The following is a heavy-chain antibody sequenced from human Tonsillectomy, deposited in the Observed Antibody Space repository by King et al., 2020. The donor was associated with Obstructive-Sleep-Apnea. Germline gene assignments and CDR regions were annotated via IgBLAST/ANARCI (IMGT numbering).Heavy chain of an antibody. D-gene: IGHD5-18*01. CDR3: AREGTAMSYYFDY. J-gene: IGHJ4*02. Sequence: QLVQSGGGLVKPGGSLRLSCAASGFTFSSYSMNWVRQAPGKGLEWVSSISSSSSYIYYADSVKGRFTISRDNAKNSLYLQMNSLRAEDTAVYYCAREGTAMSYYFDYWGQGTLVTVSS. CDR1: GFTFSSYS. V-gene: IGHV3-21*01. CDR2: ISSSSSYI.